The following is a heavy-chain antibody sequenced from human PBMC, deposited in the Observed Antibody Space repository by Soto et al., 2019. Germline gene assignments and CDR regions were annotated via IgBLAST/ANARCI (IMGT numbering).Heavy chain of an antibody. J-gene: IGHJ5*02. CDR1: GDSINSDSVY. CDR3: ARERQVGPSSGRFDP. CDR2: ITYNGRT. V-gene: IGHV4-31*03. Sequence: QVHLQESGPGLVKPSQTLSLTCSVNGDSINSDSVYWSWIRQSPGKGLEYIGYITYNGRTFYNPSLKSRVTMSVDTPKNKFSLEVRSVTAADTAVYYCARERQVGPSSGRFDPWGQGTLVTVST.